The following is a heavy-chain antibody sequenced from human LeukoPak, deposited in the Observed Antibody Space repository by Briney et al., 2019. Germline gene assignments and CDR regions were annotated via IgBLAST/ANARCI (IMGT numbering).Heavy chain of an antibody. CDR1: GFTFSSYS. CDR2: ISSGSSNK. J-gene: IGHJ4*02. D-gene: IGHD3-22*01. V-gene: IGHV3-48*01. Sequence: GGSLRLSCAASGFTFSSYSMNWVRQAPGKGLEWVSYISSGSSNKYYTGSVKGRFTISRDNAKNSLYLQMNSLRAEDTAVYYCARDGNYDSSGYHDYWGQGTLVTVSS. CDR3: ARDGNYDSSGYHDY.